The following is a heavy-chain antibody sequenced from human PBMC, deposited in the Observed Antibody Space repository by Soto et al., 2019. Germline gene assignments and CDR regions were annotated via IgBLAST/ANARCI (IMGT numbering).Heavy chain of an antibody. D-gene: IGHD2-15*01. CDR1: GYTFTHYG. CDR3: ARDLHSGGKYWYFDI. J-gene: IGHJ2*01. V-gene: IGHV1-18*01. CDR2: INSFSGDT. Sequence: QVQLVQSGAEVKKPGASVKVSCKASGYTFTHYGITWVRQAPGQGLEWMGWINSFSGDTNYPQKLQGRLTMTTDTSTNTVYMELRNLRSDDTAVYYCARDLHSGGKYWYFDIWGRVTLVTVSS.